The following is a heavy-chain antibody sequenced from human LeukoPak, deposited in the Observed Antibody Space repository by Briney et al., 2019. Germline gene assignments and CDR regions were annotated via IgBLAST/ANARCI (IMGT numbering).Heavy chain of an antibody. CDR2: ISGSGGST. J-gene: IGHJ5*02. V-gene: IGHV3-23*01. D-gene: IGHD3-3*01. Sequence: PGGSLRLSCAASGFTFSSYAMSWVRQAPGKGLEWVSAISGSGGSTYYADSVKGRFTISRDNSKNTPYLQMNSLRAEDTAVYYCAKQEIYDFWSGYYSNWFDPWGQGTLVTVSS. CDR1: GFTFSSYA. CDR3: AKQEIYDFWSGYYSNWFDP.